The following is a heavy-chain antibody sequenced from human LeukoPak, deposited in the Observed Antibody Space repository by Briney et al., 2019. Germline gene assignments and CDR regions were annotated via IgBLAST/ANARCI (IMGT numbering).Heavy chain of an antibody. D-gene: IGHD1-26*01. J-gene: IGHJ2*01. CDR3: ARDPMGGSYYMGYWYFDL. CDR1: GGSISSGSYY. V-gene: IGHV4-61*02. CDR2: IYTSGST. Sequence: PSETLSLTCTVSGGSISSGSYYWSWIRQPAGKGLEWIGRIYTSGSTNYNPSLKSRVTISVDTSKNQFSLKLSSVTAADTAVYYCARDPMGGSYYMGYWYFDLWGRGTLVTVSS.